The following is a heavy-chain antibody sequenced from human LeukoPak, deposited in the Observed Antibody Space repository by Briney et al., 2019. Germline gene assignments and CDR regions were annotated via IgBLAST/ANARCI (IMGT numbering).Heavy chain of an antibody. V-gene: IGHV3-21*01. CDR1: GFTFSTYS. J-gene: IGHJ5*02. CDR3: ARGAPGTFDP. Sequence: GGSLRLSCAASGFTFSTYSMNWVRQAPGKGLEWVLSITSSSSYIYYADSVKGRFTISRDNAWNSLYLQMNSLRAEDTAVYFCARGAPGTFDPWGQGTLVTVSS. CDR2: ITSSSSYI. D-gene: IGHD1-14*01.